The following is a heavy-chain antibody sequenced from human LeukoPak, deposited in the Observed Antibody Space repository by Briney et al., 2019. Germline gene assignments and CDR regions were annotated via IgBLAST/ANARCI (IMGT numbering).Heavy chain of an antibody. D-gene: IGHD4-17*01. CDR3: ARETVTGSWYYFDY. CDR2: IYNSGST. V-gene: IGHV4-4*07. CDR1: GGSISSYY. Sequence: SETLFLTCTVSGGSISSYYWSWIRQPAGKGLEWIGRIYNSGSTDHNPSLKSRVTMSLDTSKNQFSLKLSSVTAADTAVYYCARETVTGSWYYFDYWGQGTSVTVSS. J-gene: IGHJ4*02.